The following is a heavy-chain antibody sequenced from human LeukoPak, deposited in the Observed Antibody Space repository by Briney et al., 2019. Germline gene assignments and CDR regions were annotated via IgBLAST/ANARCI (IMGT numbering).Heavy chain of an antibody. CDR2: IIPIFGTA. V-gene: IGHV1-69*13. D-gene: IGHD5-12*01. Sequence: SVKVSCKASGGTFSSYAISWVRQAPGQGLEWMGGIIPIFGTANYAQKFQGRVTITADESTSTAYMELSSLRSEDTAVYYCAGSDVDIVATIREGYGYGSYYFDYWGQGTLVTVSS. CDR1: GGTFSSYA. J-gene: IGHJ4*02. CDR3: AGSDVDIVATIREGYGYGSYYFDY.